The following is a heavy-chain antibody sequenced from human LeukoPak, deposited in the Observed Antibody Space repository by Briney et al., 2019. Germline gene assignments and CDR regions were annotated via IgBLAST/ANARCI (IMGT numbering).Heavy chain of an antibody. V-gene: IGHV3-74*01. J-gene: IGHJ4*02. CDR2: INPDGSDT. CDR1: KFTFGSFW. CDR3: ARVRNGYSSGLDV. Sequence: PGGSLRLSCAASKFTFGSFWMNWVRLVPGKGLLWVSRINPDGSDTEYADSVKGRFTDSRDNARNTLYLEMRSLSVQDSGLYYCARVRNGYSSGLDVWGPGTWVTVSS. D-gene: IGHD2-15*01.